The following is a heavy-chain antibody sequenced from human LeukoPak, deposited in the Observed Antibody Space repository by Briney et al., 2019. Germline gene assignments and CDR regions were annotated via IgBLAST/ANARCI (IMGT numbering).Heavy chain of an antibody. J-gene: IGHJ4*02. CDR3: VRMQEGAPYYFDY. CDR1: GDFFRSYY. D-gene: IGHD3-16*01. Sequence: SETLSLTCTVSGDFFRSYYWSWIRQPPGKGLEWIGYIYYSGNTNYNPSLKSRVTISVDTSKNQFSLNLRSVTAADTAVYYCVRMQEGAPYYFDYWGQGTLVTVSS. V-gene: IGHV4-59*01. CDR2: IYYSGNT.